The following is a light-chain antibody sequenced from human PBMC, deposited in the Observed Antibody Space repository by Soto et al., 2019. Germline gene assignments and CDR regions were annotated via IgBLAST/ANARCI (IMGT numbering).Light chain of an antibody. CDR1: RSNIGSNS. CDR2: SQS. Sequence: QSALTQPPSASGTPGQRVTISCSGSRSNIGSNSVNWYQQHPGTAPKLLIYSQSQRPSGVPDRISGAKSGTSVTLAISGLQAEDEATYYCAVWDDSLSDVVFGGGTKLTVL. V-gene: IGLV1-44*01. J-gene: IGLJ2*01. CDR3: AVWDDSLSDVV.